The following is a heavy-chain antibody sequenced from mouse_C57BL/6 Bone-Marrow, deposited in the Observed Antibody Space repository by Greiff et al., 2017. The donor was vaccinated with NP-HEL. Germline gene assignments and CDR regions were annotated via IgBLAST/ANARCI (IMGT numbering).Heavy chain of an antibody. CDR2: IYPGDGDT. CDR3: ARYYYGSNNWYFDV. J-gene: IGHJ1*03. CDR1: GYAFSSYW. V-gene: IGHV1-80*01. D-gene: IGHD1-1*01. Sequence: QVQLQQSGAELVKPGASVKISCKASGYAFSSYWMNWVKQRPGKGLEWIGQIYPGDGDTNYNGKFKGKATLTADKSSSTAYMQLSSLTSEDSAVYFCARYYYGSNNWYFDVWGTGTTVTVSS.